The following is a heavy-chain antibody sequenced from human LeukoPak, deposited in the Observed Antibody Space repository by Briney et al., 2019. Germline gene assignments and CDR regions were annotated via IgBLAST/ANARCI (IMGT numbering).Heavy chain of an antibody. CDR3: AKEGARWEPSFSAFDI. D-gene: IGHD1-26*01. J-gene: IGHJ3*02. V-gene: IGHV4-59*01. Sequence: SETLSLTCAVYGGSFSGYYWRCVRQHPGEGQEWIGYIYYSVGTSYNPSLKSRVTISVETSKNQFSLKLSSVTAADTAVYYCAKEGARWEPSFSAFDIWGQGTMVTVSS. CDR2: IYYSVGT. CDR1: GGSFSGYY.